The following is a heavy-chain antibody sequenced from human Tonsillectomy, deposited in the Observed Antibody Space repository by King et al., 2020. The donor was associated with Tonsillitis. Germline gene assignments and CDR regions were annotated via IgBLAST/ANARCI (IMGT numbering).Heavy chain of an antibody. CDR2: ISWDGGST. D-gene: IGHD3-22*01. V-gene: IGHV3-43*01. CDR3: AEACGGSYSKDWYFDL. CDR1: GFTFDDYT. J-gene: IGHJ2*01. Sequence: VQLVESGGVVVQPGGSLRLSCAASGFTFDDYTMHWVRQAPGKGLEWVSLISWDGGSTYYADSVKGRFTISRDNSKNSLYLQMNSMRTEDTALYYCAEACGGSYSKDWYFDLWGRGTLVTVSS.